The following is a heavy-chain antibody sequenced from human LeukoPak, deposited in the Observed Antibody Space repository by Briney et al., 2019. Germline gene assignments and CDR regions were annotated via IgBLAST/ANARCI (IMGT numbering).Heavy chain of an antibody. CDR2: ISSSGSTI. CDR3: ARDSPSYYYGSGSYYPDY. CDR1: GFTFSDYY. D-gene: IGHD3-10*01. Sequence: TAGGSLRLSCAASGFTFSDYYMSWIRQAPGKGLEWVSYISSSGSTIYNADSVKGRFTISRDNAKNSLYLQMNSLRAEDTAVYYCARDSPSYYYGSGSYYPDYWGQGTLVTVSS. V-gene: IGHV3-11*01. J-gene: IGHJ4*02.